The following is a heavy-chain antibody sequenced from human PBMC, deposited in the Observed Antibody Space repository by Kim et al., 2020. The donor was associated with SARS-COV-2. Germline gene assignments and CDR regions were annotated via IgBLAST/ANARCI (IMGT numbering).Heavy chain of an antibody. Sequence: GGSLRLSCAASGFTFSRYVMSWVRQAPGKGLEWVSTISDSGGVTTYYADSVKGRFTISRDDSKNTLYLQMNNLRAEDTAIYYCAKKMLVTVTTPANYFDCGGQGTLVTVS. CDR1: GFTFSRYV. CDR2: ISDSGGVTT. CDR3: AKKMLVTVTTPANYFDC. V-gene: IGHV3-23*01. D-gene: IGHD4-17*01. J-gene: IGHJ4*02.